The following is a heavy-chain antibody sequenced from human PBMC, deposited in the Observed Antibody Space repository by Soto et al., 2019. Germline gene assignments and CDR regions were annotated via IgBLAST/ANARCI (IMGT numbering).Heavy chain of an antibody. J-gene: IGHJ4*02. CDR3: ARVSGQMMTADS. Sequence: QVQLVESGGGVVQPGRSLRLSCAASGYTFSRHGMHWVRQAPGKGLEWVAVVWFDDSNKLYADSVKGRFTASKDNSRNTVFLEMNSLRADDTAVYYCARVSGQMMTADSWGQGTLVTVSS. V-gene: IGHV3-33*01. CDR1: GYTFSRHG. CDR2: VWFDDSNK. D-gene: IGHD3-16*01.